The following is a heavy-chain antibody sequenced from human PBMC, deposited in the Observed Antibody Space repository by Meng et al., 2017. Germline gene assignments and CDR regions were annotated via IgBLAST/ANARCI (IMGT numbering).Heavy chain of an antibody. D-gene: IGHD6-19*01. J-gene: IGHJ3*02. CDR3: ARCGEYSSGWYPPPPCCVYAFDI. V-gene: IGHV1-46*01. CDR1: GYTFTSYY. CDR2: INPSGGST. Sequence: ASVNVSCKASGYTFTSYYMHWVRQAPGQGLEWMGIINPSGGSTSYAQKFQGRVTMTRDTSTSTVYMELSSLRSEDTAVYYCARCGEYSSGWYPPPPCCVYAFDIWGQGTMVTVSS.